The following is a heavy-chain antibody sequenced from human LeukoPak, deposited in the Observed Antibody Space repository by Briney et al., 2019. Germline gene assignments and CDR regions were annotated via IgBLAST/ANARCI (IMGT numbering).Heavy chain of an antibody. J-gene: IGHJ4*02. CDR2: INPDTGDK. Sequence: VASVKVSCKASGYTFTNYHINWVRQASGQGLEWMTWINPDTGDKGYARKFQDRVTITTDTSISTAYMELSSLSSEDTAVYFCVRTTSMTASGYDYWGQGTLVTVSS. CDR1: GYTFTNYH. CDR3: VRTTSMTASGYDY. V-gene: IGHV1-8*03. D-gene: IGHD2-21*02.